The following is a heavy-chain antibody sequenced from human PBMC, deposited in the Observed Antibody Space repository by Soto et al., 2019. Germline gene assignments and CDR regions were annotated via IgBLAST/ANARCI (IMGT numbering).Heavy chain of an antibody. CDR2: IHHTGST. J-gene: IGHJ4*02. CDR1: GGFISSYY. CDR3: ARSIDSSGFYFSNC. Sequence: LSLTCTVSGGFISSYYWSWIRQSPGKGLELIGYIHHTGSTNYNPSLKSRVTMSLDTSRNQFSLKLYSVTTADTAVYYCARSIDSSGFYFSNCWGQGTLVTVSS. V-gene: IGHV4-59*01. D-gene: IGHD3-22*01.